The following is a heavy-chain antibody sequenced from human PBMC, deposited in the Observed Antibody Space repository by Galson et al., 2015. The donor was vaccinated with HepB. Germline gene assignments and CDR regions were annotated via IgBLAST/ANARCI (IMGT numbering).Heavy chain of an antibody. D-gene: IGHD3-22*01. V-gene: IGHV1-18*01. CDR1: GYTFTRNG. CDR2: ISANSGNT. CDR3: ARADYYDSSGYPLRYGMDV. Sequence: SVKVSCKASGYTFTRNGISWVRQAPGQGLEWMGWISANSGNTNYAQKLQGRVTMTTDTSTSTAYMELRSLRSDDTAVYYCARADYYDSSGYPLRYGMDVWGQGTTVTVSS. J-gene: IGHJ6*02.